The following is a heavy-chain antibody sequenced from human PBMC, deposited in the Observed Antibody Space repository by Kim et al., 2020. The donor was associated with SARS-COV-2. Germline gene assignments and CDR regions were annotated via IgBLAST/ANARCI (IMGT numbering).Heavy chain of an antibody. V-gene: IGHV3-7*01. CDR3: ARDTGDRSLRYFDWLGDGFYYYYGMDV. J-gene: IGHJ6*02. CDR2: IKQDGSEK. CDR1: GFTFSSYW. D-gene: IGHD3-9*01. Sequence: GGSLRLSCAASGFTFSSYWMSWVRQAPGKGLEWVANIKQDGSEKYYVDSVKGRFTISRDNAKNSLYLQMNSLRAEDTAVYYCARDTGDRSLRYFDWLGDGFYYYYGMDVWGQGTTVTVSS.